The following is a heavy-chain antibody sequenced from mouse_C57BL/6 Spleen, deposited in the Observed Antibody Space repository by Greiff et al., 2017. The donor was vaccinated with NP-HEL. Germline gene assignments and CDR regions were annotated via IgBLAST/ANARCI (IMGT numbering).Heavy chain of an antibody. D-gene: IGHD4-1*01. J-gene: IGHJ1*03. CDR1: GFTFSSYA. Sequence: EVQRVESGEGLVKPGGSLKLSCAASGFTFSSYAMSWVRQTPEKRLEWVAYISSGGDYIYYADTVKGRFTISRDNARNTLYLQMSSLKSEDTAMYYCTRDELGDWYFDVWGTGTTVTVSS. V-gene: IGHV5-9-1*02. CDR3: TRDELGDWYFDV. CDR2: ISSGGDYI.